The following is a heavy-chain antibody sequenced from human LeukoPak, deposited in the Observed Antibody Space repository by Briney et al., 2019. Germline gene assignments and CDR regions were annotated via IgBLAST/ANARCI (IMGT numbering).Heavy chain of an antibody. CDR1: GGTFSSYA. J-gene: IGHJ4*02. CDR3: AREKNRGYYFDY. Sequence: SVKVSCKASGGTFSSYAISWVRQAPGQGLEWMGRIIPIFGTANYAQKFQGRVTITTDESTSTAYMELSSLRSEDTAVYYCAREKNRGYYFDYWGQRTLVTVSS. V-gene: IGHV1-69*05. CDR2: IIPIFGTA. D-gene: IGHD7-27*01.